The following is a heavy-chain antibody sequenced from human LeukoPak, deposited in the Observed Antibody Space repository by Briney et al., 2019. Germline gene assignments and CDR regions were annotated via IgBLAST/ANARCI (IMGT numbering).Heavy chain of an antibody. CDR3: ARGDVADAFDI. V-gene: IGHV3-48*03. J-gene: IGHJ3*02. Sequence: GGSLRLSCAASGFTFSSYEMNWVRQAPGKGLEWVSYISSSGSTIYYADSVKGRFTISRDNAKNSLYLQMNSLRAEDTAVYYCARGDVADAFDIWGQGTMVTVSS. D-gene: IGHD2-15*01. CDR1: GFTFSSYE. CDR2: ISSSGSTI.